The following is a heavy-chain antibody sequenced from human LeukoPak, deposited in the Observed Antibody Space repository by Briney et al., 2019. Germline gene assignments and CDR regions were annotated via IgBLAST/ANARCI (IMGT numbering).Heavy chain of an antibody. Sequence: ASVKVSCKASGYTFSGYYMHWVRQAPGQGLEWMGWINPDSGGTNYVQKFQDRVTMTRDTSITTVYMELGRLTSDDTAVYYCARGAGTPSSTSYNWFDPWGQGTLVTVSS. CDR2: INPDSGGT. V-gene: IGHV1-2*02. CDR3: ARGAGTPSSTSYNWFDP. D-gene: IGHD2-2*01. J-gene: IGHJ5*02. CDR1: GYTFSGYY.